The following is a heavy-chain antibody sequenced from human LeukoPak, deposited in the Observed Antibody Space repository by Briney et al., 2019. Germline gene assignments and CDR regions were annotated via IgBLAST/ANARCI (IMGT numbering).Heavy chain of an antibody. V-gene: IGHV3-30*02. CDR3: ASGGPTRGTLAS. CDR1: GFALSSYG. CDR2: SRRDGTYV. Sequence: QPGGSLRLSCAASGFALSSYGIYWVRQTPDKGLEWVAYSRRDGTYVNYADSVKGRFIISRDNSKNTLGLQMNSLRVEDTALYYCASGGPTRGTLASWGQGTLVPVSS. J-gene: IGHJ4*02. D-gene: IGHD1-26*01.